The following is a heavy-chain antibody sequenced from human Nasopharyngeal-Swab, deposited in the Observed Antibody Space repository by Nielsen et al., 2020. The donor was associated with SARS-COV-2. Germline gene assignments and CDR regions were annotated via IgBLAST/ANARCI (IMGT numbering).Heavy chain of an antibody. V-gene: IGHV3-9*01. CDR1: GFTFDDYA. D-gene: IGHD3-16*01. CDR2: ISWNSGSL. CDR3: AKANYDYVWGSYSDY. Sequence: GGSLRLSCAASGFTFDDYAMYWVRQAPGKGLEWVSGISWNSGSLGYADSVKGRFTISRDNAKNSLYLQMNSLRAEDTALYYCAKANYDYVWGSYSDYWGQGTLVTVSS. J-gene: IGHJ4*02.